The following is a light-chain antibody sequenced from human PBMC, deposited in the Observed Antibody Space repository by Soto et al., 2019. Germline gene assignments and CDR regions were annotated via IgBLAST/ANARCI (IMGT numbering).Light chain of an antibody. CDR2: GAS. J-gene: IGKJ5*01. CDR1: QTVSSY. CDR3: QQYHNWPAPIT. V-gene: IGKV3D-15*01. Sequence: IVLQPSPATLSWTPGERATLSCRASQTVSSYLAWYQQKPGQPPTPLIHGASSTATGVPATFSGSGSGTEFTLTITSLQSEDSAVYYCQQYHNWPAPITFGRGTKLEIK.